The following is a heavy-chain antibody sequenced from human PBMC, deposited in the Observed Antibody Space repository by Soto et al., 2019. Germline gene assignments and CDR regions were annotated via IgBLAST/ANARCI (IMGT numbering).Heavy chain of an antibody. V-gene: IGHV1-69*02. CDR2: ITPILGIA. J-gene: IGHJ3*02. Sequence: SMKVSCKASGVTFSSYTISAGRQAPGQGLEWMGRITPILGIANYAQKFQGRVTITADKSTSTAYMELSSLRSEDTAVYFCARGDDIVAVSTDEFDSWGQWTMVSV. CDR1: GVTFSSYT. D-gene: IGHD2-2*01. CDR3: ARGDDIVAVSTDEFDS.